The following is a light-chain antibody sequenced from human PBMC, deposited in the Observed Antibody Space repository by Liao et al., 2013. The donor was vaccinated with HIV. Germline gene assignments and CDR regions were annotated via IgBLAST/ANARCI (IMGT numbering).Light chain of an antibody. Sequence: SFVLTQPPSVSVAPGKTASITCGGSNIGSKSVHWYQQKPGQAPVLVIYYDTERPSGVPERMSGSKSGNTATLTISRVEPGDEADYYCQLWDSSSDHPYVFGTGTQVTVL. V-gene: IGLV3-21*01. CDR3: QLWDSSSDHPYV. CDR1: NIGSKS. J-gene: IGLJ1*01. CDR2: YDT.